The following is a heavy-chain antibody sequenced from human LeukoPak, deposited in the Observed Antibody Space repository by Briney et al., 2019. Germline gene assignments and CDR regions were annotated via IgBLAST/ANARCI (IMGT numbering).Heavy chain of an antibody. D-gene: IGHD2-15*01. V-gene: IGHV3-23*01. CDR3: AKGTCTAESCYWNAFDM. J-gene: IGHJ3*02. Sequence: GGSLRLSCAASGFTFSSYAMNWIRQAPGKGLEWVSTISGGGPRTYYADSVKGRFTISRDNANNTVYLLMSSLRAEDTAVYYCAKGTCTAESCYWNAFDMWGQGTKVTVSS. CDR2: ISGGGPRT. CDR1: GFTFSSYA.